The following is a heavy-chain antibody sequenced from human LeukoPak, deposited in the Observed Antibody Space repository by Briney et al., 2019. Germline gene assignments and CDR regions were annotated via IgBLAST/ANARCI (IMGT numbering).Heavy chain of an antibody. CDR1: GVTFSSYV. Sequence: GGFLRLSREASGVTFSSYVMSWVRQAPGKGPEWVSGISGSGGGTYYADSVKGRFAISRDNSKNTLYLQMNSLRAEDTAVYYCVQEGPRGLAFDIWGQGTKVTVSS. J-gene: IGHJ3*02. CDR3: VQEGPRGLAFDI. CDR2: ISGSGGGT. V-gene: IGHV3-23*01.